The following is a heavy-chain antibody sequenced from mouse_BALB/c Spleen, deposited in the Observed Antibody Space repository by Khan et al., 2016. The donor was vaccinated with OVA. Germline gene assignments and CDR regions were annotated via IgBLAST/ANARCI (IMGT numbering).Heavy chain of an antibody. D-gene: IGHD4-1*01. CDR1: GYTFTDYV. CDR2: IYPGSDST. CDR3: ARAGWDVFAY. V-gene: IGHV1-77*01. Sequence: QVQLKESGPELVKPGASVKMSCKASGYTFTDYVMNWVKQRNGQGLEWIGQIYPGSDSTYYNEKFKGKATLTADRSSSPAYMQLSNLPSEDSAGYFCARAGWDVFAYWGQGTLVTVSA. J-gene: IGHJ3*01.